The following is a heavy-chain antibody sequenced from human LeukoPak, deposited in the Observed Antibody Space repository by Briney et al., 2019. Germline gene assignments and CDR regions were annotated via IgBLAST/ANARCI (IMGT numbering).Heavy chain of an antibody. Sequence: GGSLRLSCAASGFTFSSYSMNWVRQAPGKGLEWVSSISSSSSYIYYADSVKGRFTISRDNAKNSLYLQMNSLRAEDTAVYYCARDPKTVGTTGIFDYWGQGTLVTVSS. CDR3: ARDPKTVGTTGIFDY. CDR2: ISSSSSYI. CDR1: GFTFSSYS. D-gene: IGHD1-26*01. V-gene: IGHV3-21*01. J-gene: IGHJ4*02.